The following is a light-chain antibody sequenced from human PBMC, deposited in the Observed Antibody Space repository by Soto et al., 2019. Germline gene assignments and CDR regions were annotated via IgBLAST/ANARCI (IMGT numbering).Light chain of an antibody. J-gene: IGKJ2*01. Sequence: DIQMTQSPSSLSASVGDRVTITCRASQTISSYLNWYQQKPGKAPKLLIYAASSLQSGVPSRFSGSGSGTDFTLTISSLQPEDFATYYCQQSHRIPYPFGQGTKLEIK. CDR1: QTISSY. CDR2: AAS. V-gene: IGKV1-39*01. CDR3: QQSHRIPYP.